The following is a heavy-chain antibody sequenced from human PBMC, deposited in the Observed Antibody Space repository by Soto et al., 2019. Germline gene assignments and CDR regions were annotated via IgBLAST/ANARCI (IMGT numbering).Heavy chain of an antibody. CDR2: ISAYNGNT. V-gene: IGHV1-18*01. CDR1: GYTFTSYG. D-gene: IGHD6-13*01. Sequence: ASVKVSRKASGYTFTSYGISWVRQAPGQGLEWMGWISAYNGNTNYAQKLQGRVTMTTDTSTSTAYMELRSLRSDDTAVYYCARDLYSSSWYTPPGYWGQGTLVTVSS. J-gene: IGHJ4*02. CDR3: ARDLYSSSWYTPPGY.